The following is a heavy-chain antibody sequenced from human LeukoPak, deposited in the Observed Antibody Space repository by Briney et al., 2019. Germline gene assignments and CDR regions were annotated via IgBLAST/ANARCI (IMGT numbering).Heavy chain of an antibody. CDR2: IYYGGST. V-gene: IGHV4-31*03. CDR3: AKQTGVVGATSAGFDL. J-gene: IGHJ2*01. D-gene: IGHD1-26*01. Sequence: SQTLSLTCTVSGGSISSGGYYWSWIRQHPGKGLEWIGYIYYGGSTYYNPSLKSRVTISVDTSKNQFSLKLSSVTAADTAVYYCAKQTGVVGATSAGFDLWGRGTLVTVSS. CDR1: GGSISSGGYY.